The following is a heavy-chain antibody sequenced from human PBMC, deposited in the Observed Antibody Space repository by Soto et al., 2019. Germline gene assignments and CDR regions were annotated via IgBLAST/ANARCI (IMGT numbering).Heavy chain of an antibody. CDR2: ISYDGSNK. Sequence: PGGSLRLSCAASGFTFSSYAMHWVRQAPGKGLEWVAVISYDGSNKYYADSVKGRFTISRDNSKNTLYLQMNSLRAEDTAVYYCARGGWFGELLYSTYWGQGTLVTVSS. CDR1: GFTFSSYA. CDR3: ARGGWFGELLYSTY. D-gene: IGHD3-10*01. J-gene: IGHJ4*02. V-gene: IGHV3-30-3*01.